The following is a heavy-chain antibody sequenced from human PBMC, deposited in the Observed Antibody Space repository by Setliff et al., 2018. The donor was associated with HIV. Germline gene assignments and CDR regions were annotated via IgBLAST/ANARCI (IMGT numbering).Heavy chain of an antibody. CDR3: ARALGYCSSTSCYGGIDAFDI. V-gene: IGHV1-18*01. J-gene: IGHJ3*02. D-gene: IGHD2-2*01. CDR2: ISAYNDNT. Sequence: GASVKVSCKTSGYTFTNYGISWVRQAPGQGLEWMGWISAYNDNTNYAQKGQGRVTMTTDTSTSTAYMDLRSLRSDDTAVYYCARALGYCSSTSCYGGIDAFDIWGQGTMVTVSS. CDR1: GYTFTNYG.